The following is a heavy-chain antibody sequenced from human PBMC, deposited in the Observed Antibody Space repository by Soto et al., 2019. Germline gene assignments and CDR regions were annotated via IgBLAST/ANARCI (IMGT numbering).Heavy chain of an antibody. J-gene: IGHJ6*02. Sequence: QVELQQSGPGLVKPSGILSLTCTVSSGPDSSHNWGWIRQPPGRGLEWIGYVYYTGDTSYNPSLKSRATISAATSTKIISLTLSSVTAADTAVYYCVRQGIDYLHGLVDVWGQGTTVSVSS. CDR1: SGPDSSHN. D-gene: IGHD1-26*01. V-gene: IGHV4-59*08. CDR2: VYYTGDT. CDR3: VRQGIDYLHGLVDV.